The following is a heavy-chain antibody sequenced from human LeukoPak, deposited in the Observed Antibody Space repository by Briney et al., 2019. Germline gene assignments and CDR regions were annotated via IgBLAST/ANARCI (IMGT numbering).Heavy chain of an antibody. CDR1: GFTFDDYA. D-gene: IGHD3-9*01. J-gene: IGHJ6*02. CDR3: AKDLGFDWLSVGYYYGMDV. V-gene: IGHV3-9*01. CDR2: ISWNSGSI. Sequence: PGGSLRLSCAASGFTFDDYAMHWVRQAPGKGLEWVSGISWNSGSIGYADSVKGRFTISRDNAKNSLYLQMNSLRAEDTALYYCAKDLGFDWLSVGYYYGMDVWGQGTTVTVSS.